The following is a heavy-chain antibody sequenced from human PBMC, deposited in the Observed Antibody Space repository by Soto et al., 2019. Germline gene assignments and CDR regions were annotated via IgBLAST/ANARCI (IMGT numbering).Heavy chain of an antibody. CDR2: ISYDGSKK. Sequence: QVQLVESGGGVVQPGRSLRLSCAASGFTFSSYAMHWVRQAPGKGLEWVAVISYDGSKKYYADSVKGRFTISRDNSKNTLYLQMNSLGAEDTAVYYCAREMYDFWSGPKTYYYYGMDVWGQGTTVTVAS. V-gene: IGHV3-30-3*01. CDR1: GFTFSSYA. CDR3: AREMYDFWSGPKTYYYYGMDV. J-gene: IGHJ6*02. D-gene: IGHD3-3*01.